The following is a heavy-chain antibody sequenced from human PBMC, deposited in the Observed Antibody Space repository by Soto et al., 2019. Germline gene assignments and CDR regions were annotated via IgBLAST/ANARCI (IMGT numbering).Heavy chain of an antibody. V-gene: IGHV1-46*01. CDR1: GHTFTGYY. CDR2: INPSGGST. D-gene: IGHD3-22*01. J-gene: IGHJ4*02. Sequence: SVKVSCKASGHTFTGYYMHWVRQAPGQGLEWMGIINPSGGSTIYAQKFQGRVTMTRDTSTSTVYMELSSLRSEDTAVYYCARNIYYYDSSGYYYGPVYFDYWGQGPLVTVSS. CDR3: ARNIYYYDSSGYYYGPVYFDY.